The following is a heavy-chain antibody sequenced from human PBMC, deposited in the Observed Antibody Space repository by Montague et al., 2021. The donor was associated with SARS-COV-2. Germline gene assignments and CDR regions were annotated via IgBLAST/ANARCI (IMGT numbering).Heavy chain of an antibody. D-gene: IGHD6-13*01. CDR1: GGSISSSSYY. CDR2: IYYSGST. J-gene: IGHJ6*02. Sequence: SETLSLTCTVSGGSISSSSYYWVWLRQPPGKGLEWIGSIYYSGSTYYNPSLQIRVTISVDTSKNQFSLKLSSVTAADTAVYYCARVGRQQLVRLSGMDVWGQGTTVTVSS. V-gene: IGHV4-39*07. CDR3: ARVGRQQLVRLSGMDV.